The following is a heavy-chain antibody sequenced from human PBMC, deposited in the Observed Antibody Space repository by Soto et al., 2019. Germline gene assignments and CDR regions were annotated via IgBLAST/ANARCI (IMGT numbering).Heavy chain of an antibody. Sequence: ASVKVSCKASGDTLSHYGVSWVRQVPGKGLEWMGGTTAILGTRDYAQKFQGRMTITSDESTTTSYMELNSLTSDDMAVYYCAAGDSSDTGDHWGQGTLVTVSS. CDR2: TTAILGTR. D-gene: IGHD5-18*01. CDR1: GDTLSHYG. V-gene: IGHV1-69*13. CDR3: AAGDSSDTGDH. J-gene: IGHJ4*02.